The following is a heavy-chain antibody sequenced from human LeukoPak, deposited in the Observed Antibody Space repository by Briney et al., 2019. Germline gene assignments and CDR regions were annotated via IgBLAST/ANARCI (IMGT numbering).Heavy chain of an antibody. CDR3: ARDVVVAATRHLDY. J-gene: IGHJ4*02. V-gene: IGHV1-18*01. Sequence: GASVKVSCKASGYTFTSNGISWVRQASGQGLERMGWISAYNGNTNYAQKLQGRVTMTTDTSTSTAYMELRSLRSDDTAVYYCARDVVVAATRHLDYWGQGTLVTVSS. CDR1: GYTFTSNG. CDR2: ISAYNGNT. D-gene: IGHD2-15*01.